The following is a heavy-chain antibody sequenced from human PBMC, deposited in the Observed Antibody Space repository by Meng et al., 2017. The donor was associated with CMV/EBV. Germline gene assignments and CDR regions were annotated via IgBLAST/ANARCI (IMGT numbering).Heavy chain of an antibody. Sequence: GSLRLSCAVSGFTFTPYAMSWVRQAPGKGLEWVGSIYYSGSTYYNPSLKSRVTISVDTSKNQFSLKLSSVTAADTAVYYCARDRGSGRYYYYYGMDVWGQGTTVTVSS. CDR2: IYYSGST. D-gene: IGHD3-3*01. CDR1: GFTFTPYA. V-gene: IGHV4-39*07. J-gene: IGHJ6*02. CDR3: ARDRGSGRYYYYYGMDV.